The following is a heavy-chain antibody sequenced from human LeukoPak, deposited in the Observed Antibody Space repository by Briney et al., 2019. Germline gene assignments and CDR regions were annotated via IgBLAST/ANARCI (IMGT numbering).Heavy chain of an antibody. D-gene: IGHD6-19*01. V-gene: IGHV3-7*01. CDR2: IKQDGSAE. Sequence: GRSLRLSCAASGFTFNTYWMNWVRQAPGKGLEWVANIKQDGSAEYYVDSVKGRFTISRDNAKSSLYLQMSSLRADDTGVYYCAGGSGWMTDRWGQGTLVTVSS. CDR3: AGGSGWMTDR. CDR1: GFTFNTYW. J-gene: IGHJ4*02.